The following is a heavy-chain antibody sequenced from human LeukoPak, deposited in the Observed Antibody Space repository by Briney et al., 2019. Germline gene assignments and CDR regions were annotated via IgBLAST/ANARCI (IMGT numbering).Heavy chain of an antibody. D-gene: IGHD6-19*01. CDR1: GFTFSSYW. V-gene: IGHV3-7*01. J-gene: IGHJ4*02. Sequence: GGSLRLSCAASGFTFSSYWMSWVRQAPGKGLEWVANIKQDGSQKYYVDSVKGRFTISRDNAKNSLYLQMNSLRAEDTAVYYCARHEFPFIAVAGTDYWGQGTLVTVSS. CDR3: ARHEFPFIAVAGTDY. CDR2: IKQDGSQK.